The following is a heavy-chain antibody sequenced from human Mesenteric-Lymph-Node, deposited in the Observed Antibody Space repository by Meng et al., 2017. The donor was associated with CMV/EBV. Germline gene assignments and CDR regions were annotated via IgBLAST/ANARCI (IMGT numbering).Heavy chain of an antibody. Sequence: SGCPFSSYAINWVRQAPGQGLEWMGGIIPIFGTANYAQKFQGRVTITTDESTSTAYMELSSLRSEDTAVYYCARAPFFGVVTNWFDPWGQGTLVTVSS. CDR1: GCPFSSYA. CDR2: IIPIFGTA. D-gene: IGHD3-3*01. J-gene: IGHJ5*02. V-gene: IGHV1-69*05. CDR3: ARAPFFGVVTNWFDP.